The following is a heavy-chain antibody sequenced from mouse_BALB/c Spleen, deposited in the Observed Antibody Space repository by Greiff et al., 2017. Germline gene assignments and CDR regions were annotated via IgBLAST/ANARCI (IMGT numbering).Heavy chain of an antibody. CDR1: RYSFTGYN. CDR2: IDPYYGGT. Sequence: VQLKESGPELEKPGASVKISCKASRYSFTGYNMNWVKQSNGKSLEWIGNIDPYYGGTSYNQKFKGKATLTVDKSSSTAYMQLKSLTSEDSAVYYCAREYGNYKNYAMDYWGQGTSVTVSS. J-gene: IGHJ4*01. CDR3: AREYGNYKNYAMDY. D-gene: IGHD2-10*02. V-gene: IGHV1-39*01.